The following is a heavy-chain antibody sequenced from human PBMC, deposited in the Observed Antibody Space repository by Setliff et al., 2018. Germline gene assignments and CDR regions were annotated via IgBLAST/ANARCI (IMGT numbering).Heavy chain of an antibody. Sequence: ASVKVSCKTSGYSFTKYFLHWVRQAPGQGLEWMGRVFTATDDTQFRTEFQGRVSVTRDTSISTAYMELSRLRSDDTAVYYCARTKGFVDGYLDPWGQGTLVTVSS. J-gene: IGHJ5*02. D-gene: IGHD3-10*01. CDR1: GYSFTKYF. CDR2: VFTATDDT. CDR3: ARTKGFVDGYLDP. V-gene: IGHV1-2*06.